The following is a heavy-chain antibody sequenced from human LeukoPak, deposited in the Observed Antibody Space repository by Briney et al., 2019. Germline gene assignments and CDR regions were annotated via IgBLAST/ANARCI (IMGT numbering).Heavy chain of an antibody. J-gene: IGHJ4*02. D-gene: IGHD1-26*01. CDR3: ARVHSGSYGAEY. Sequence: SLRLSCAASGFTFSSYGMHWVRQAPGKGLEWVAVIWYDGSNKYYADSVKGRFTISRDNSKNTLYLQMNSLRAEDTAVYYCARVHSGSYGAEYWGQGTLVTVSS. CDR2: IWYDGSNK. V-gene: IGHV3-33*01. CDR1: GFTFSSYG.